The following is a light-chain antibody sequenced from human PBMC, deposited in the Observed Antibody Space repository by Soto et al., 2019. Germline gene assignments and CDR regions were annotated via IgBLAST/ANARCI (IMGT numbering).Light chain of an antibody. CDR3: HQRNT. CDR1: QSVSTY. Sequence: VLTQSPVTLSLSPGDRATLSCRASQSVSTYLAWYRQVPGQPPRLLIYDTTNMAAGIPPRFSGSRSGTDFTLTISSVEPEDFALDYCHQRNTFGQGTRLEIK. V-gene: IGKV3-11*01. J-gene: IGKJ5*01. CDR2: DTT.